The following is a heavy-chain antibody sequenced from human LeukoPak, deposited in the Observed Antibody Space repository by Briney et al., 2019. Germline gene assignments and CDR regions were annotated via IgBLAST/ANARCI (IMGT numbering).Heavy chain of an antibody. V-gene: IGHV3-23*01. Sequence: PGGSLRLSCAASGFTFSSYAMSWVRQAPGKGLEWVSAISGSGGSTYYADSVKGRFTISRDNSKNTLYLQMNSLRAEDTAVYYCAKDSGSGHYYVPSGFDYWGQGTLVTVSS. CDR1: GFTFSSYA. CDR2: ISGSGGST. CDR3: AKDSGSGHYYVPSGFDY. J-gene: IGHJ4*02. D-gene: IGHD3-22*01.